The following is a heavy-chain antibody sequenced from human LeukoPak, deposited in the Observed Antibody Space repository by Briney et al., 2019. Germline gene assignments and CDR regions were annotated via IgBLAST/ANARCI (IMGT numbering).Heavy chain of an antibody. Sequence: TGGSLRLSCAASGFTFSSYAMHWVRQAPGKGLEWVAVISYDGSNKYYADSVKGRFTISRDNSKNTLYLQMNSLRAEDTAVYYCARVNWNVGLGAFDIWGQGTMVTVSS. CDR1: GFTFSSYA. CDR2: ISYDGSNK. V-gene: IGHV3-30*04. D-gene: IGHD1-20*01. J-gene: IGHJ3*02. CDR3: ARVNWNVGLGAFDI.